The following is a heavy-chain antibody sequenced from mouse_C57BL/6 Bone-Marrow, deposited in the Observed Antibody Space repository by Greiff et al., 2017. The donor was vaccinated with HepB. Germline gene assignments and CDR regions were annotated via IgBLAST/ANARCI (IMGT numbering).Heavy chain of an antibody. CDR2: IYPGSGST. D-gene: IGHD2-2*01. CDR3: ARGVVTNYFDY. Sequence: QVQLQQPGAELVKPGASVKMSCKASGYTFTSYWITWVKQRPGQGLEWIGDIYPGSGSTNYNEKFTSNATMTVDKSSSTAYMQLSSLTSEDAAVYCYARGVVTNYFDYWGQGTTLTVSS. CDR1: GYTFTSYW. V-gene: IGHV1-55*01. J-gene: IGHJ2*01.